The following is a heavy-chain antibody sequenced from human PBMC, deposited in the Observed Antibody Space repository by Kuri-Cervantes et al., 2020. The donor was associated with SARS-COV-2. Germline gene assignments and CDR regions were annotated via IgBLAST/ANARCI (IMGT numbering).Heavy chain of an antibody. CDR3: AIIRHHTIGWYSDRVNDGLDI. V-gene: IGHV3-30*03. J-gene: IGHJ3*02. Sequence: GESLKISCAASGFTFNSYGMHWVRQAPGKGLERVALISYDGLNKYYAGSVKGRFTISRDNSKNTLYLQMNSLRAEDTAVYYCAIIRHHTIGWYSDRVNDGLDIWGQGTMVTVSS. CDR1: GFTFNSYG. D-gene: IGHD6-19*01. CDR2: ISYDGLNK.